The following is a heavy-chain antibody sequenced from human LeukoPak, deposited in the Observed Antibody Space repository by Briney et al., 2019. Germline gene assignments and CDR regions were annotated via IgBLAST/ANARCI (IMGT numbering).Heavy chain of an antibody. D-gene: IGHD6-6*01. CDR2: IYYSGST. Sequence: SETLSLTCTVSGGSISSGGHFWSFIRQHPRKGLEWIGYIYYSGSTYYNPSLKSRVTISVDTSKNQFSLKLSSVTAADTAVYYCARARLSSSSTPSLYYYYMDVWGKGTTVTVSS. CDR1: GGSISSGGHF. CDR3: ARARLSSSSTPSLYYYYMDV. V-gene: IGHV4-31*03. J-gene: IGHJ6*03.